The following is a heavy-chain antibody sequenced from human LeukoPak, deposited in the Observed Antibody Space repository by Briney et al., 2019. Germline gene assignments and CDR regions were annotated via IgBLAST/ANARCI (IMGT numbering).Heavy chain of an antibody. CDR2: ISDSGGRT. CDR1: GFTFSTYA. Sequence: GGSLRLSCAASGFTFSTYAMSWVRQAPGKGLEWVSAISDSGGRTYYADSVKGRFTISRDNSKNTLYLQMNSLRAEDTAVYYCAKSAIFGVVTYYFDYWGQGTLVTVSS. D-gene: IGHD3-3*01. V-gene: IGHV3-23*01. CDR3: AKSAIFGVVTYYFDY. J-gene: IGHJ4*02.